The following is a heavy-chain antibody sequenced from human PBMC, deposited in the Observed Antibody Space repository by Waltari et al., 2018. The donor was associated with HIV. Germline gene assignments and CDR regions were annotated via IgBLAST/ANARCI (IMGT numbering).Heavy chain of an antibody. D-gene: IGHD1-7*01. Sequence: QVQLQQWGAGLLKPSETLSLTCAIYGGSFDEYYWAWIRQTPEKGLKWLGNINNIGTTTDNPSLKSRVTVSIDTSKNQFSLNLRSVTAADTAVYYCARTYKRITLFEIIRELSWFDPWGQGTLVTVSS. CDR3: ARTYKRITLFEIIRELSWFDP. V-gene: IGHV4-34*01. CDR1: GGSFDEYY. J-gene: IGHJ5*02. CDR2: INNIGTT.